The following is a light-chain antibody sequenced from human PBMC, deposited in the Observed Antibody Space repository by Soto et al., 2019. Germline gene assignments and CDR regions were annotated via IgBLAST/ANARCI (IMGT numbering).Light chain of an antibody. V-gene: IGKV1-8*01. J-gene: IGKJ1*01. CDR2: AAS. Sequence: AILVTQSPSSLSASPGDRVTITCRASQGISSYLAWYQQKPGKAPKLLIYAASTLQSGVPSRFSGSGSGTDFTLTISCLQSEDFATYYCQQYYSYPRTFGQGTKV. CDR1: QGISSY. CDR3: QQYYSYPRT.